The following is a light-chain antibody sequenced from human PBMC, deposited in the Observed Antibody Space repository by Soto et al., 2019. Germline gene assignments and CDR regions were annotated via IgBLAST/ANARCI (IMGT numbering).Light chain of an antibody. CDR2: EAS. Sequence: QSVLTQPASVSGSPGLSITISCTGTSSDIGSYNFVSWYQQRPGKAPKLMIFEASKRPSGVPYRFSGSKSANTASLTISGLQAEDEADYYCFSYAGSTTWVFGGGTKLTVL. CDR1: SSDIGSYNF. J-gene: IGLJ3*02. V-gene: IGLV2-23*01. CDR3: FSYAGSTTWV.